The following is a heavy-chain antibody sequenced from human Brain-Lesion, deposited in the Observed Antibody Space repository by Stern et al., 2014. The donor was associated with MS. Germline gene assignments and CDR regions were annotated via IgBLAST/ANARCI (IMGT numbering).Heavy chain of an antibody. Sequence: QVQLVQSGAEVKKPGASVKVSCKVSGYTLTELSMHWVRQAPRKGLEWMGGFDPEDGETIYAQKFQGRVTMTEDTSTDIAYMELSSLRYEDTAVYYCATLSPGAGGNYYRHFDYWGQGTLVTVSS. CDR3: ATLSPGAGGNYYRHFDY. J-gene: IGHJ4*02. D-gene: IGHD1-26*01. V-gene: IGHV1-24*01. CDR2: FDPEDGET. CDR1: GYTLTELS.